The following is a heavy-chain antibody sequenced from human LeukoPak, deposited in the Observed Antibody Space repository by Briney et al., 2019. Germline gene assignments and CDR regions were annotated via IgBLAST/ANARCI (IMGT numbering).Heavy chain of an antibody. CDR2: INHSGST. CDR3: ARETRRWLPTGY. CDR1: GASVSGSPYY. Sequence: PSETLSLTCTVSGASVSGSPYYWSWIRQPPGKGLEWIGEINHSGSTNYNPSLKSRVTISVDTSKNQFSLKLSSVTAADTAVYYCARETRRWLPTGYWGQGTLVTVSS. V-gene: IGHV4-34*01. J-gene: IGHJ4*02. D-gene: IGHD5-24*01.